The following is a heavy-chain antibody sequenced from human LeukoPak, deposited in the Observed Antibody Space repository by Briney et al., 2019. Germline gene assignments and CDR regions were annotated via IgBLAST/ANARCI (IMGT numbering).Heavy chain of an antibody. CDR1: GGTFTSYY. J-gene: IGHJ4*02. D-gene: IGHD3-3*01. V-gene: IGHV1-46*03. Sequence: GASVKVSCKASGGTFTSYYMHWVRQAPGQGLEWMGIINPSGGSTSYAQKFQGRVTMTRDTSTSTVYMELSSLRSEDTAVYYCARSPGSSVPHSYDFHDYWGQGTLVTVSS. CDR3: ARSPGSSVPHSYDFHDY. CDR2: INPSGGST.